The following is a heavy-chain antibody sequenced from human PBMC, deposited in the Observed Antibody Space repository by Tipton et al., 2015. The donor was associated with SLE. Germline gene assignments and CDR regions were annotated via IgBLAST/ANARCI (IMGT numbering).Heavy chain of an antibody. CDR1: GFTFSSYG. Sequence: SLRLSCAASGFTFSSYGMHWVRQAPGKGLEWVAIISYDGSKKYYADSVKGRFTISRDNSKNTLYRQMNSLRAEDTAVYYCARGQTIAAAGDDAFDIWGQGTMVTVSS. CDR3: ARGQTIAAAGDDAFDI. V-gene: IGHV3-30*03. CDR2: ISYDGSKK. D-gene: IGHD6-13*01. J-gene: IGHJ3*02.